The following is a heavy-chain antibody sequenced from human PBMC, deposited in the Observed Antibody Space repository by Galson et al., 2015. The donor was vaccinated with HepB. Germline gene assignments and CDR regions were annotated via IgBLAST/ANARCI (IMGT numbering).Heavy chain of an antibody. Sequence: SLRLSCAASGFTFSSYGMHWVRQAPGKGLEWVAVIWYDGSNKYYADSVKGRFTISRDNSKNTLYLQMNRLRAEDTAVYYCARDGRDGSRGYFGLWGRGTLVTVSS. J-gene: IGHJ2*01. V-gene: IGHV3-33*01. CDR1: GFTFSSYG. D-gene: IGHD5-24*01. CDR2: IWYDGSNK. CDR3: ARDGRDGSRGYFGL.